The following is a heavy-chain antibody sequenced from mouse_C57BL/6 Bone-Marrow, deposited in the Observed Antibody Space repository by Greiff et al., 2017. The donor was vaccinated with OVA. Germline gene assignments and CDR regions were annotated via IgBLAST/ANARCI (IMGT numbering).Heavy chain of an antibody. CDR3: ARRGVTDYFDY. Sequence: VQLQESGAELVRPGASVKLSCKASGYTFTDYYINWVKQRPGQGLEWIARIYPGSGNTYYNEKFKGKATLTAEKSSSTAYMQLSSLTSEDSAVYFCARRGVTDYFDYWGQGTTLTVSS. D-gene: IGHD2-2*01. CDR1: GYTFTDYY. CDR2: IYPGSGNT. V-gene: IGHV1-76*01. J-gene: IGHJ2*01.